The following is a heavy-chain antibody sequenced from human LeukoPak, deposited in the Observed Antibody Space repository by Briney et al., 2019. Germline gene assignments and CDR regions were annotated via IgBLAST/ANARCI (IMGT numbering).Heavy chain of an antibody. CDR1: GGSISSSSYY. CDR3: ASGYWGGY. Sequence: SETLSLTCTVSGGSISSSSYYWGWIRQPPGKGLEWNGSIYYSGSTYYNPSLKSRVTISVDTSKNQFSLKLSSVTAADTAVYYCASGYWGGYWGQGTLVTVSS. CDR2: IYYSGST. J-gene: IGHJ4*02. D-gene: IGHD7-27*01. V-gene: IGHV4-39*01.